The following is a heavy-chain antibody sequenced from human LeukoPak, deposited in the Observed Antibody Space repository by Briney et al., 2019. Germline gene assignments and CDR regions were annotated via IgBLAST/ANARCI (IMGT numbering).Heavy chain of an antibody. D-gene: IGHD6-13*01. CDR3: ARDAPQVPAAGVLAS. CDR1: GFTVSDNY. J-gene: IGHJ5*02. Sequence: GGSLRLSCAASGFTVSDNYMSWVRQAPGKGLEWVSVMYSRGDTYYANSVKGRFTFSRDISKNTLHLQMNGLRTEDTAMYCCARDAPQVPAAGVLASWGQGTLVIVSS. V-gene: IGHV3-53*01. CDR2: MYSRGDT.